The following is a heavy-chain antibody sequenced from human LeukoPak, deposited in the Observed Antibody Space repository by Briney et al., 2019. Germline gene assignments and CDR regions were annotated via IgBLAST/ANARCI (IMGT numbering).Heavy chain of an antibody. CDR2: ITIGGGRT. CDR3: AKDRTVGASYWYFDL. CDR1: GFTFSSYA. J-gene: IGHJ2*01. Sequence: GGSLRLSCEASGFTFSSYAMAWVRQAPGKGLEWVSSITIGGGRTYYADSVKGRFTISRDSSKNTLFLHMNTLRAEDTAIYYCAKDRTVGASYWYFDLWGRGTLVTVSS. V-gene: IGHV3-23*01. D-gene: IGHD1-26*01.